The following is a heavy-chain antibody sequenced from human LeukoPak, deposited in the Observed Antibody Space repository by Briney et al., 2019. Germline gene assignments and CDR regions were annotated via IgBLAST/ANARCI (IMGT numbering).Heavy chain of an antibody. J-gene: IGHJ4*02. D-gene: IGHD5-18*01. CDR1: GYTFTSYY. Sequence: ASVKVSCKAPGYTFTSYYMHWVRQAPGQGLEWMGIINPSGGSTTYAQKFQGRVTMTRDTSTSTVYMELSSLRSEDTAVYYCARNTLDTAMGAAVDYWGQGTLVTVSS. CDR2: INPSGGST. V-gene: IGHV1-46*03. CDR3: ARNTLDTAMGAAVDY.